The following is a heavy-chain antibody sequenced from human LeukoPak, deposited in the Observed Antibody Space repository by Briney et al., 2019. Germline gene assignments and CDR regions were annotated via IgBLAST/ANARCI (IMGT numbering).Heavy chain of an antibody. V-gene: IGHV4-59*08. J-gene: IGHJ6*03. D-gene: IGHD3-16*01. CDR3: TGGPYYYMDV. CDR2: IYYSGST. CDR1: GGSISSYY. Sequence: SETLSLTCTVSGGSISSYYWSWIRQPPGKGLEWIGYIYYSGSTNYNPSLKSRVTISVDTSKNQFSLKLSSVTAADTAVYYSTGGPYYYMDVWGKGTTVTVSS.